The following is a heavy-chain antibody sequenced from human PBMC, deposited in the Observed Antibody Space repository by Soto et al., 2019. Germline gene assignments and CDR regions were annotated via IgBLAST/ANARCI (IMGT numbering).Heavy chain of an antibody. CDR3: ATLGGDPRSYYFDY. J-gene: IGHJ4*02. D-gene: IGHD4-17*01. V-gene: IGHV3-23*01. CDR1: GFTFSSYA. Sequence: EVQLLESGGGLVQPGGSLRLSCAASGFTFSSYAMSWVRQAPGKGLEGVSAISGSGGSTYYADSVKGRFTISRDNSKNTLYLQMNSLRAEDTAVYYCATLGGDPRSYYFDYWGQGTLVTVSS. CDR2: ISGSGGST.